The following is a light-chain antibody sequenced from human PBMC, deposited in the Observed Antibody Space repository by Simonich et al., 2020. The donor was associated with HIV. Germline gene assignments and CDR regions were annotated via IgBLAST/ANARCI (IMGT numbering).Light chain of an antibody. CDR2: DAS. Sequence: EIVMTQSPATLSVFPGDRATLSCRASQSVSSNLAWYQQKPGQAPRLLIYDASNRATGVPARFSGSGSGTDFTLTITSLESEDFAVYYCQQRSNWITFGQGTRLEIK. CDR1: QSVSSN. J-gene: IGKJ5*01. V-gene: IGKV3-11*01. CDR3: QQRSNWIT.